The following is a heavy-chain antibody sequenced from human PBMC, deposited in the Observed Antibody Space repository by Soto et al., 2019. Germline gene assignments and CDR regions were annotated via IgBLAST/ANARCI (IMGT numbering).Heavy chain of an antibody. CDR1: GGSISSGDYY. D-gene: IGHD4-4*01. V-gene: IGHV4-30-4*01. J-gene: IGHJ6*02. Sequence: SETLSLTCTVSGGSISSGDYYWSWIRQPPGKGQEWIGYIYYSGSTYYNPSLKSRVTISVDTSKNQFSLKLSSVTAADTAVYYCARAATVATSISLDYYYGMDVWGQGTTVTVS. CDR2: IYYSGST. CDR3: ARAATVATSISLDYYYGMDV.